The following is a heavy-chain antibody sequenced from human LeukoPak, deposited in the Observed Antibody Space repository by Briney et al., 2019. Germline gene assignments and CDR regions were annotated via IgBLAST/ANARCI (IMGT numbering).Heavy chain of an antibody. J-gene: IGHJ4*02. D-gene: IGHD3-10*01. Sequence: SQTLSLTCAISGDSVSGSPAVWNWIRQSPSRGLEWLGRAYYRSKWYIDYAVSANGRITITPDTSKNQFSLQLNSVTPEDTAVYYCARGAVRGNTNFDYRGQGTLVTVSS. CDR1: GDSVSGSPAV. CDR3: ARGAVRGNTNFDY. V-gene: IGHV6-1*01. CDR2: AYYRSKWYI.